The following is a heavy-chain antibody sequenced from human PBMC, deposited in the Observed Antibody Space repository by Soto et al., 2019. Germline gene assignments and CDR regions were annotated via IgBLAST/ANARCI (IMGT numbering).Heavy chain of an antibody. CDR2: IIPIFGTA. CDR1: GGTFSSYA. J-gene: IGHJ4*02. V-gene: IGHV1-69*01. Sequence: QVQLVQSGAEVKKPGSSVTVSCKASGGTFSSYAISWVRQAPGQGLEWMGGIIPIFGTANYAQKFQGRVTITADESTSTACVELSSLRSEDTAVYYCARENRKGGVAGGGGHDYWGQGTLVTVSS. CDR3: ARENRKGGVAGGGGHDY. D-gene: IGHD6-19*01.